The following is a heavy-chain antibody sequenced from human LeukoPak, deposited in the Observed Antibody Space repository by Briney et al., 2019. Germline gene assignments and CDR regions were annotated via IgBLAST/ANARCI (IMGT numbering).Heavy chain of an antibody. D-gene: IGHD6-19*01. V-gene: IGHV3-49*03. CDR3: SRGSGWLSVY. CDR1: GFSWGGDL. Sequence: GGSLRLSCTASGFSWGGDLMGCFRRAPGKGLEWIGFISGGTTEYAASVKGRFTISRDDSTSIAYLQMNSLTTEDTAVYYCSRGSGWLSVYWGQGTLVTVSS. J-gene: IGHJ4*02. CDR2: ISGGTT.